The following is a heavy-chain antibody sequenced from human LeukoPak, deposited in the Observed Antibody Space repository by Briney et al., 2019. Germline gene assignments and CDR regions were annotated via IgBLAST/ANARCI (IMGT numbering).Heavy chain of an antibody. D-gene: IGHD6-13*01. V-gene: IGHV1-69*13. CDR2: IIPIFGTA. J-gene: IGHJ6*02. CDR3: ASAWSSSWYGYYYYGMDV. Sequence: ASVTVSSKASGGTFIIYAISWVRQAPGQGLEGMGGIIPIFGTANYAQKFQGRVTITADESTSTAYMELSSLRSEDTAVYYCASAWSSSWYGYYYYGMDVWGQGTTVTVSS. CDR1: GGTFIIYA.